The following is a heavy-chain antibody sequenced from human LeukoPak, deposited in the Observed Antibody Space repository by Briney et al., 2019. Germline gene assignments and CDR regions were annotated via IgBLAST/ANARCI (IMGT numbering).Heavy chain of an antibody. CDR3: ARVARIGLWLHPYC. V-gene: IGHV4-39*07. CDR2: IYYSGST. Sequence: SETLSLTCTVSGGSISSSSYYWGWIRQPPGKGLEWIGSIYYSGSTYYNPSLKSRDTISVDTSKNQFSLKLSSVTAADTAVYYCARVARIGLWLHPYCWGQGTLVTVSS. CDR1: GGSISSSSYY. J-gene: IGHJ4*02. D-gene: IGHD5-24*01.